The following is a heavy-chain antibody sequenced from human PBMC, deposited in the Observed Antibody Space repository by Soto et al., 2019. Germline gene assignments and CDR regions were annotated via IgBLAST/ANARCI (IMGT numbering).Heavy chain of an antibody. J-gene: IGHJ5*02. CDR1: GYTFTSYD. Sequence: VKVSCKAPGYTFTSYDINWVRQATGQGLEWMGWMNPNSGNTGYAQKFQGRVTMTRNTSISTAYMELSSLRSEDTAVYYCARGRYYDFWSGYYTYNWFDPWGQGTLVTVS. V-gene: IGHV1-8*01. D-gene: IGHD3-3*01. CDR3: ARGRYYDFWSGYYTYNWFDP. CDR2: MNPNSGNT.